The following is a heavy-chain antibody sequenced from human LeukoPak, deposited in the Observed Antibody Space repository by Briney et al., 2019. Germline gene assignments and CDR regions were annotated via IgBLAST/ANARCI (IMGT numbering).Heavy chain of an antibody. CDR2: IIPIFGTA. D-gene: IGHD3-22*01. V-gene: IGHV1-69*06. Sequence: GASVKVSCKASGGTFSSYAISWVRQAPGQGLEWMGGIIPIFGTANYAQKFQGRVTITADKSTSTAYMELSSLRSEDTAVYYCARDFYYYDSSNWGGFDYWGQGTLVTVSS. CDR1: GGTFSSYA. CDR3: ARDFYYYDSSNWGGFDY. J-gene: IGHJ4*02.